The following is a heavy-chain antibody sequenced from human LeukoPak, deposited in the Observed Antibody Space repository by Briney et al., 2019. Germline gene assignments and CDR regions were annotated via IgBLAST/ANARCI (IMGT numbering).Heavy chain of an antibody. D-gene: IGHD3-3*02. CDR3: ARGIRGLGGAFYLDL. CDR2: ISTYNGIT. CDR1: GYTFNTYG. J-gene: IGHJ4*02. Sequence: GASVTVSCKASGYTFNTYGLSWVRQAAGQGLDWMGWISTYNGITKVVENLKGRVTMTTDTSTSTAYMELRSLTSDDTAVYYCARGIRGLGGAFYLDLWGQGTLVTVSS. V-gene: IGHV1-18*01.